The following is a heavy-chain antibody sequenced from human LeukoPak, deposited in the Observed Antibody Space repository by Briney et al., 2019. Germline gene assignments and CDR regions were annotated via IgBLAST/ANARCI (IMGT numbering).Heavy chain of an antibody. D-gene: IGHD3-22*01. CDR2: IYYRGST. Sequence: SETLSLTCTISGDSISSSSYYWGWIRQPPGKGLEWIGDIYYRGSTYYSPSLKSRVSISIDTSNNQFSLTLNSVSAADTALYFCARRRYYDSTGYLDWGQGTLVTVSS. CDR1: GDSISSSSYY. CDR3: ARRRYYDSTGYLD. J-gene: IGHJ1*01. V-gene: IGHV4-39*01.